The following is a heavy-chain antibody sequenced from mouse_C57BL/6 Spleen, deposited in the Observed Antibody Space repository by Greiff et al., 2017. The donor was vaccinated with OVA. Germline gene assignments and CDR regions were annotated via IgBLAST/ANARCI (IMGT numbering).Heavy chain of an antibody. D-gene: IGHD1-3*01. J-gene: IGHJ1*03. Sequence: EVKLMESGGGLVKPGGSLKLSCAASGFTFSSYTMSWVRQTPEKRLEWVATISGGGGNTYYPDSVKGRFAISRDNAKNTLYLQMSSLRSEDTAVYDGARHESPYWYFDVWGTGTTVTVSS. V-gene: IGHV5-9*04. CDR2: ISGGGGNT. CDR1: GFTFSSYT. CDR3: ARHESPYWYFDV.